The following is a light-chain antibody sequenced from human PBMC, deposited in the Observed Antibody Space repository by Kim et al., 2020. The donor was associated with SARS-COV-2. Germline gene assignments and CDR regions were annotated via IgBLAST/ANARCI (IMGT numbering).Light chain of an antibody. V-gene: IGKV3-20*01. CDR1: QSISSRH. CDR2: DVT. J-gene: IGKJ1*01. CDR3: HHYDKKRQT. Sequence: EVVLTQSPGTVSLSPGERATLSCRASQSISSRHLAWYQHQIGQAPRLLIYDVTSRPIGGPDRFSGSGSGRDLTPTISRLEPEDFALYYCHHYDKKRQTFGQGTKVDIK.